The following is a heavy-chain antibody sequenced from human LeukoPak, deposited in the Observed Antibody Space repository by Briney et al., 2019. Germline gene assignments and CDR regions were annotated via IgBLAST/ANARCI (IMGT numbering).Heavy chain of an antibody. Sequence: ASVKVSCKASGYTFTSYYMHWVRQAPGQGLEWMGWINPNSGGTNYAQKFQGRVTMTRDTSISTAYMELSRLRSDDTAVYYCARVHLTYYYDTSALDYWGQGTLVTVSS. CDR2: INPNSGGT. D-gene: IGHD3-22*01. V-gene: IGHV1-2*02. CDR3: ARVHLTYYYDTSALDY. CDR1: GYTFTSYY. J-gene: IGHJ4*02.